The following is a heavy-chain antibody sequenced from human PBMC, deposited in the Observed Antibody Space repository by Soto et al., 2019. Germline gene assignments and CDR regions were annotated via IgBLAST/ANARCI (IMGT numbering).Heavy chain of an antibody. CDR2: IYYSGST. CDR3: ARHLPPGIALDY. D-gene: IGHD6-13*01. V-gene: IGHV4-30-4*01. Sequence: SETLSLTCTVSGGSISSGDYYWSWIRQPPGKGLEWIGYIYYSGSTYYNPSLKSRVTISVDTSKNQFSLKLSSVTAADTAAYYCARHLPPGIALDYWGQGTLVTVSS. CDR1: GGSISSGDYY. J-gene: IGHJ4*02.